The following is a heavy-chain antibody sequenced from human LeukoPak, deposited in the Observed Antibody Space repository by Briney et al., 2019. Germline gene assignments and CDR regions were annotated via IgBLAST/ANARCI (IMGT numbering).Heavy chain of an antibody. Sequence: MPGGSLRLSCTVSGFTVSTNSMSWVRQAPGKGLEWVSYISSSGSTIYYADSVKGRFTISRDNAKNSLYLQMNSLRAEDTAVYYCARVMELPAIFDYWGQGTLVTVSS. CDR3: ARVMELPAIFDY. V-gene: IGHV3-11*01. D-gene: IGHD1-26*01. CDR2: ISSSGSTI. J-gene: IGHJ4*02. CDR1: GFTVSTNS.